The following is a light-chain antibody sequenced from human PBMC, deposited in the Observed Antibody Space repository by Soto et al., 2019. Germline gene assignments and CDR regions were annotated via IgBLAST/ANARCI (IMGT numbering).Light chain of an antibody. CDR3: SSYTSSSTLVV. V-gene: IGLV2-14*01. Sequence: QSALTQPASVSGSPGQSITISCPGTSSDVGGYNYVSWYQQHPGKAPKLMIYEVSNRPSGVSNRFSGSKSGNTASLTISGLQAEDEADYYCSSYTSSSTLVVFGTATKLTVL. CDR1: SSDVGGYNY. CDR2: EVS. J-gene: IGLJ1*01.